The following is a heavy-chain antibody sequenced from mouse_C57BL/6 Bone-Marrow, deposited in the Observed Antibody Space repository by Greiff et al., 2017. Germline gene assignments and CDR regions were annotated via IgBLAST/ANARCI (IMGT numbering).Heavy chain of an antibody. Sequence: VQLQQSGPELVKPGASVKISCKASGYTFTDYYMNWVKQSHGKSLEWIGDINPNDGGTSYNQKFKGKATLTVDKSSSTAYMELRSLTSEGSAVYYCARGAYYYGSSPAWFAYWGQGTLVTVSA. J-gene: IGHJ3*01. CDR3: ARGAYYYGSSPAWFAY. D-gene: IGHD1-1*01. V-gene: IGHV1-26*01. CDR2: INPNDGGT. CDR1: GYTFTDYY.